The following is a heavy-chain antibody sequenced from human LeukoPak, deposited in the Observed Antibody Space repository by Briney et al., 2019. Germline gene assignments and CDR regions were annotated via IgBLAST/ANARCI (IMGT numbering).Heavy chain of an antibody. V-gene: IGHV3-30*02. CDR2: IRYDGNNK. CDR3: ARVVKTYYYDSSGYYYFDY. D-gene: IGHD3-22*01. Sequence: GGSLRLSCGASGFTFSNYGMLWVRQAPGKGLDWVAFIRYDGNNKLYADSVKGRFTISRDNSKNTLYLHINSLRAEDTAVYYCARVVKTYYYDSSGYYYFDYWGQGTLVTVSS. CDR1: GFTFSNYG. J-gene: IGHJ4*02.